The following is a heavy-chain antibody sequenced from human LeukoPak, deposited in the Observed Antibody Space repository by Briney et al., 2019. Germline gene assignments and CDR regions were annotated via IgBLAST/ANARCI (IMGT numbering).Heavy chain of an antibody. J-gene: IGHJ4*02. CDR3: ARMLLSSGYYRRTPSFVY. CDR2: INAGNGNT. V-gene: IGHV1-3*01. Sequence: ASVKVSCKASGYILSRYAMNWVRQAPGQRLEWMGWINAGNGNTKYSQKFQGRVTITRDTSASTAYMELSSLRSEDTAVYYCARMLLSSGYYRRTPSFVYWGQGTLVTVSS. CDR1: GYILSRYA. D-gene: IGHD3-22*01.